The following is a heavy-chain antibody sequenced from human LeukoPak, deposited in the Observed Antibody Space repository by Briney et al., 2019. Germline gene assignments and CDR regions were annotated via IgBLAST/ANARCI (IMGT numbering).Heavy chain of an antibody. CDR2: ISSSGSTI. D-gene: IGHD2-2*01. Sequence: GGSLRLSCAASGFTFSSYEMNWVRQAPGKGLEWVSYISSSGSTIYYADSVKGRFTISRDNAKNSLYLQMNSLRAEDTAVYYCAVPAAPTSDYWGQGTLATVSS. CDR1: GFTFSSYE. CDR3: AVPAAPTSDY. J-gene: IGHJ4*02. V-gene: IGHV3-48*03.